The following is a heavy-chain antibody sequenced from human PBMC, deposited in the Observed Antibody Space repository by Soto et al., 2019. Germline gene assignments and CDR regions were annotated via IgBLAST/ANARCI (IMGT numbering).Heavy chain of an antibody. J-gene: IGHJ6*02. CDR2: INHSGST. D-gene: IGHD3-10*01. Sequence: KSSETLSLTCAVYGGSFSGYYWSWIRQPPGKGLEWIGEINHSGSTNYNPSLKSRVTISVDTSKNQFSLKLSSVTAADTAVYYCARATRITMVRGLYGMDVWGQGTTVTVS. V-gene: IGHV4-34*01. CDR1: GGSFSGYY. CDR3: ARATRITMVRGLYGMDV.